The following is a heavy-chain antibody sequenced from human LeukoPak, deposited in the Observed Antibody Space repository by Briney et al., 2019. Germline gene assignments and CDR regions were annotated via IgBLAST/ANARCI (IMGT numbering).Heavy chain of an antibody. CDR3: AKEHAWFGELSYFDY. CDR2: ISGSGTTT. J-gene: IGHJ4*02. Sequence: GGSLRLSCAATGFTFSIYAMSWVRQAPGKGLEWVSAISGSGTTTHYADSVKGRFTISRDNSKNTLYLQMNSLRAEDTAVYYCAKEHAWFGELSYFDYWGQGTLVTVSS. CDR1: GFTFSIYA. V-gene: IGHV3-23*01. D-gene: IGHD3-10*01.